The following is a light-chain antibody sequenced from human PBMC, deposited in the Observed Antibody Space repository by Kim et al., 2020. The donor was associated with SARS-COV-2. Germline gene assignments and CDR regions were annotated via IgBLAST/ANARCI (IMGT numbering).Light chain of an antibody. CDR2: GAS. J-gene: IGKJ4*01. CDR3: QQYKDWPLT. CDR1: HSVGSN. V-gene: IGKV3-15*01. Sequence: VSPGERATRSCGASHSVGSNLAWYQQKYGHSPRLLIYGASTRATGIPARFSGSWSATEFTLTISSLQSEDSAVYYCQQYKDWPLTFGGGTKVEIK.